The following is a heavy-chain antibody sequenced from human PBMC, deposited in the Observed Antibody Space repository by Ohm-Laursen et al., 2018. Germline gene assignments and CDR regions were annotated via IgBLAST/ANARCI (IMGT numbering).Heavy chain of an antibody. CDR1: GFTFPNYA. CDR3: AKARSPGSYFLPFDV. D-gene: IGHD1-26*01. V-gene: IGHV3-9*01. CDR2: VSWNSDTT. J-gene: IGHJ3*01. Sequence: SLRLSCSASGFTFPNYAIHWVRQAPGKGLEWVSGVSWNSDTTGYAVSVKGRFTITRDNAKNSVYLQMNSLRPEDTALYYCAKARSPGSYFLPFDVWGQGAMVTVSS.